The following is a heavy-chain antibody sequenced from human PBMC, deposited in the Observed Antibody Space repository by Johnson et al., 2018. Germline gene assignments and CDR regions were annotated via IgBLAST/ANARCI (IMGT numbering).Heavy chain of an antibody. CDR1: GFTFSDYY. CDR2: ISSSSSTI. CDR3: AGDGSYYYDSSGSHDAFDI. D-gene: IGHD3-22*01. Sequence: QVQLVQSGGGLVKPGGSLRLSCAASGFTFSDYYMSWIRQAPGKGLEWVSYISSSSSTIYYADSVKGRFTISRDNAKNSLYLQMNSLRAEDTAVYYCAGDGSYYYDSSGSHDAFDIWGQGTMVTVSS. V-gene: IGHV3-11*04. J-gene: IGHJ3*02.